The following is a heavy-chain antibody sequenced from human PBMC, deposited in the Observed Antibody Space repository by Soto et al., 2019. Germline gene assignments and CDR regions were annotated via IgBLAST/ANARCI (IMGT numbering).Heavy chain of an antibody. CDR1: GFTFSSYG. V-gene: IGHV3-30*18. J-gene: IGHJ6*02. CDR2: ISYDGSNK. CDR3: AKDRLGARVSYCYGMDV. Sequence: PGGSLRLSWGASGFTFSSYGMHWVRQAPGKGLEWGAVISYDGSNKYYADSVKCRFTISRDNSKNTLYLQMNSLRAEDTAVYYCAKDRLGARVSYCYGMDVWGQGTTVTVSS. D-gene: IGHD1-26*01.